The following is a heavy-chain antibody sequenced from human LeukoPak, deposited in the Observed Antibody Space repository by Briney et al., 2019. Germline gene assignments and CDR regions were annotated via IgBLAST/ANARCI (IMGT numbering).Heavy chain of an antibody. Sequence: PSETLSLTCAVYGGSFSGYYWSWIRQPPGKGLEWIGEINHSGSTSYNPSLKSRVTISVDTSKNQFSLKLSSVTAADTAVYYCASKTYYHGSGSYYRYWGQGTLVTVSS. J-gene: IGHJ4*02. V-gene: IGHV4-34*01. CDR2: INHSGST. CDR3: ASKTYYHGSGSYYRY. D-gene: IGHD3-10*01. CDR1: GGSFSGYY.